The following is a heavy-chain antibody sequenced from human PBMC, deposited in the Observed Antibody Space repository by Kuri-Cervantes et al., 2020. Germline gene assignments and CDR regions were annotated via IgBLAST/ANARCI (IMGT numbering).Heavy chain of an antibody. Sequence: SETLSLTCAVSGGSISSSNWRSWVRQPPGKGLEWIGEINHSGSTNYNPSLKSRVTISVDTSKNQFSLKLSSVTAADTAVYYCARKLHYWYFDLWGRGTLVTVSS. CDR2: INHSGST. J-gene: IGHJ2*01. CDR1: GGSISSSNW. D-gene: IGHD1-26*01. CDR3: ARKLHYWYFDL. V-gene: IGHV4-4*02.